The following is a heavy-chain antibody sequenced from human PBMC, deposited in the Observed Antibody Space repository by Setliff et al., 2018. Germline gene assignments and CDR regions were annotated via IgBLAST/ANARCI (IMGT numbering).Heavy chain of an antibody. Sequence: PGGSLRLSCAASGFTFSNFGMNWVRQAPGKGLEWVSAISAGGGSTYSADSVKGRFTISRDNSKNTLYLQINSLRAEDTAVYYCAKTRGSNWNFFYYMDVWGKGTTVTVSS. J-gene: IGHJ6*03. CDR1: GFTFSNFG. V-gene: IGHV3-23*01. D-gene: IGHD1-1*01. CDR2: ISAGGGST. CDR3: AKTRGSNWNFFYYMDV.